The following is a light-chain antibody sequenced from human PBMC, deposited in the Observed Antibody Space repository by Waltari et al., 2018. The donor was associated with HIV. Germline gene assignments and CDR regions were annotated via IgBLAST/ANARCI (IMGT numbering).Light chain of an antibody. V-gene: IGLV2-14*01. J-gene: IGLJ3*02. CDR1: ATDIYKD. CDR2: EVT. CDR3: TSYLSSATPE. Sequence: QSALAQPASASGSPGQTISIPCTGVATDIYKDVSWYQHRPGKAPKVIIYEVTNRPSGVSPRFSGSRSGNTASLTISGLQSEDEADYFCTSYLSSATPEFGGGARLTVL.